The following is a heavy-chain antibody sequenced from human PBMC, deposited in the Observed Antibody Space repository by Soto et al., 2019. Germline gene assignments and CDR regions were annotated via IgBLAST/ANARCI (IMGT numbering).Heavy chain of an antibody. J-gene: IGHJ4*02. CDR1: GSTFSGYY. D-gene: IGHD5-12*01. V-gene: IGHV3-11*05. Sequence: QVQLVESGGGLVKPGGCLRLSCAASGSTFSGYYMSWIRQAPGKGLEWVSYISSSGSDTNYADSVKGRFTVSRDNARNSLYLQMNSLRAEDTAVYYCARSLRGYSGYSGYWGQGTLVTVSS. CDR3: ARSLRGYSGYSGY. CDR2: ISSSGSDT.